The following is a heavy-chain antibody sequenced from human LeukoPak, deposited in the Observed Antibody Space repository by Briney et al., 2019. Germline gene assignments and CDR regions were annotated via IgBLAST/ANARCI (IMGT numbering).Heavy chain of an antibody. CDR2: ISGSDDGT. Sequence: GGSLRLSCVVSGFTFRNCGMTWVRQAPGKGLEWVSTISGSDDGTYYADSVRGRFTISRDNAKNTLYLQMNSLRAEDTAIYYCFREGGDWGQGTLVTVSS. CDR3: FREGGD. V-gene: IGHV3-23*01. D-gene: IGHD3-10*01. CDR1: GFTFRNCG. J-gene: IGHJ4*02.